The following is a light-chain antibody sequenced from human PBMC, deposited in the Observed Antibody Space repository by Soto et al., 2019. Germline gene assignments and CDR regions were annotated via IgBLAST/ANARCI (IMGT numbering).Light chain of an antibody. CDR1: QRISTW. CDR3: QQLNSYPIT. V-gene: IGKV1-5*01. Sequence: DIQMTQTPSTLSASVGDGVTITCRASQRISTWLAWYQQKPGKAPKLLIYAASTLQSGVPSRFSGSGSGTDFTLTISSLQPEDFATYYCQQLNSYPITFGQGTRLEIK. J-gene: IGKJ5*01. CDR2: AAS.